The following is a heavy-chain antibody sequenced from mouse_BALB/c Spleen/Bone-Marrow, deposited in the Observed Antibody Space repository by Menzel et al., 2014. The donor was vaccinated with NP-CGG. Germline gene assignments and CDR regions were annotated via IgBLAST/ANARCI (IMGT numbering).Heavy chain of an antibody. CDR2: ISPSNGRS. CDR3: TRSELRRGGYALDY. J-gene: IGHJ4*01. V-gene: IGHV1S81*02. D-gene: IGHD2-12*01. CDR1: GYSFTSYW. Sequence: QVQLQQPRAELAKPGASVKLSCKASGYSFTSYWMHWVKQRPGQGLEWIGEISPSNGRSNYNEKFKSKATLTVDKSSSTAYMQLSGLTSEDSGVYYCTRSELRRGGYALDYWGLGTSVTVSS.